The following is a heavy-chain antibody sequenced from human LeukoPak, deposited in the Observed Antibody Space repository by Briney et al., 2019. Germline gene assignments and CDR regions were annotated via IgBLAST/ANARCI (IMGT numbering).Heavy chain of an antibody. CDR1: GFTFSSYN. CDR3: ARDNPPDY. Sequence: GSLRLSCAASGFTFSSYNMNWVRQAPGKGLEWVANIKQDGSEKSYVESVRGRFTISRDNAKNSLYLQLNSLRAEDTALYYCARDNPPDYWGQGTLVTVSS. J-gene: IGHJ4*02. CDR2: IKQDGSEK. V-gene: IGHV3-7*03.